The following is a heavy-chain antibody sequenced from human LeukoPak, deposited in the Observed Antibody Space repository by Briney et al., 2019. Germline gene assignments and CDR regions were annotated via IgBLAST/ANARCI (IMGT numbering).Heavy chain of an antibody. Sequence: SETLSLTCAVYGGSFSGYYWSWIRQPPGKGLEWIGEINHSGSTNYNPSLKSRVTISVDTSKNQFSLKLSSVTAADTAVYYCARRRILDYWGQGTLVTVSS. V-gene: IGHV4-34*01. CDR1: GGSFSGYY. CDR3: ARRRILDY. D-gene: IGHD2-15*01. CDR2: INHSGST. J-gene: IGHJ4*02.